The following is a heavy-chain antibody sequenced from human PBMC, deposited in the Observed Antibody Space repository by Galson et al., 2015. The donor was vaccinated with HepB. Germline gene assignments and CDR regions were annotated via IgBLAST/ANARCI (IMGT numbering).Heavy chain of an antibody. Sequence: SLRLSCAASGFTFSSYAMHWVRQAPGKGLEYVSAISSNGGSTYYADSVKGRFTISRDNSKNTLYLQMSSLRAEGTAVYYCVKDIWFGSLEGAFDSWGQGTMVTVSS. CDR3: VKDIWFGSLEGAFDS. CDR1: GFTFSSYA. J-gene: IGHJ3*02. CDR2: ISSNGGST. D-gene: IGHD3-10*01. V-gene: IGHV3-64D*06.